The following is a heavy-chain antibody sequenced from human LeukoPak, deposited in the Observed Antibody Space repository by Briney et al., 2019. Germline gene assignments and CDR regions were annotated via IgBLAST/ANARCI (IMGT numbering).Heavy chain of an antibody. CDR1: GYTFTSYG. J-gene: IGHJ4*02. V-gene: IGHV1-18*01. D-gene: IGHD2-15*01. CDR2: ISAYNGNT. CDR3: ARDPPALHCSGGSCYFDY. Sequence: ASVKVSCKASGYTFTSYGISWVRQAPGQGLEWMGWISAYNGNTNYAQKLQGRATMTTDTSTSTAYMELRSLRSDDTAVYYCARDPPALHCSGGSCYFDYWGQGTLVTVSS.